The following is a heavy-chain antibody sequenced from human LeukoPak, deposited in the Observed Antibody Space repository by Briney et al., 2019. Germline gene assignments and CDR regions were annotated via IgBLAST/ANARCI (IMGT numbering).Heavy chain of an antibody. D-gene: IGHD6-19*01. Sequence: GGSLRLSCAASGFTFTTYWMYWVRQAPGKGLEWLASISLDGSDTYYDDSVKGRFTISRDNAKNSLFLQLSSLRAEDTAVYYCARDHLAGWALEYWGQGTLVTVSS. V-gene: IGHV3-7*01. CDR3: ARDHLAGWALEY. J-gene: IGHJ4*02. CDR1: GFTFTTYW. CDR2: ISLDGSDT.